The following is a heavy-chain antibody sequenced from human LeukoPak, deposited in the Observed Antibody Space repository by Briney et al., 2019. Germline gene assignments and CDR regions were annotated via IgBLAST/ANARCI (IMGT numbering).Heavy chain of an antibody. J-gene: IGHJ4*02. V-gene: IGHV4-39*01. CDR2: IHYSGST. CDR1: GDSISSSSYY. D-gene: IGHD6-13*01. Sequence: SKTLSLTCSVSGDSISSSSYYWDWIRQPPGKGLEWIGTIHYSGSTYPIPSLKSRVAISVDTSKNQFSLKLSSVTAADTAVYYCARRHRSSWSDFDYWGQGTLVTVSS. CDR3: ARRHRSSWSDFDY.